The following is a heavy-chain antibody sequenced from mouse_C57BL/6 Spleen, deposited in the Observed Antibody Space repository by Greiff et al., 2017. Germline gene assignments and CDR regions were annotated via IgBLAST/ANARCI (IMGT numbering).Heavy chain of an antibody. CDR1: GYTFTDYY. CDR2: INPNNGGT. CDR3: ARRRGIYYDYDDYFDY. J-gene: IGHJ2*01. D-gene: IGHD2-4*01. Sequence: EVQLQQSGPELVKPGASVKISCKASGYTFTDYYMNWVKQSHGKSLEWIGDINPNNGGTSYNQKFKGKATLTVDKSSSTAYMELRSLTSEDSAVYYCARRRGIYYDYDDYFDYWGQGTTLTVSS. V-gene: IGHV1-26*01.